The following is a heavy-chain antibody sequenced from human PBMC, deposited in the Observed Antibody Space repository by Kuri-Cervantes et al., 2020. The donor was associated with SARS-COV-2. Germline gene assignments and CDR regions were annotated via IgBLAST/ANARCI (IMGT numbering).Heavy chain of an antibody. CDR2: IKQDGSEK. CDR1: GFTFSSYA. CDR3: ARPSWRAAPSHFQH. V-gene: IGHV3-7*01. Sequence: GESLKISCAAPGFTFSSYAMSWVRQAPGKGLEWVANIKQDGSEKYYVDPVKGRFTISRDNAKKSLYLQMNSLRAEDTAVYYCARPSWRAAPSHFQHWGQGTLVTVSS. D-gene: IGHD6-6*01. J-gene: IGHJ1*01.